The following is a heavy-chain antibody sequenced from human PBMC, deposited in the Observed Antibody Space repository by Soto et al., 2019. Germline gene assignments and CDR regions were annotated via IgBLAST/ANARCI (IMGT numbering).Heavy chain of an antibody. D-gene: IGHD1-1*01. CDR3: ARVGGNWNDDYFDY. CDR2: MNPNSGDT. Sequence: ASVKVSCKASGYTFTSHDINWVRQATGQGLEWMGWMNPNSGDTGYAQEFQGRVTMTRDTSITTAYMELSSLRSEDTAVYYCARVGGNWNDDYFDYWGQGTLVTVSS. CDR1: GYTFTSHD. V-gene: IGHV1-8*01. J-gene: IGHJ4*02.